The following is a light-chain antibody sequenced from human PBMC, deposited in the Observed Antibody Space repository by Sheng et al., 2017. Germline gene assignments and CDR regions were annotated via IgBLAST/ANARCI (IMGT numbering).Light chain of an antibody. CDR3: QQSYSTPYT. CDR1: QSISRY. CDR2: GAT. J-gene: IGKJ2*01. Sequence: DMQMTQSPSSLSASIGDRVTITCRASQSISRYINWYQQKPGKAPKLLIYGATSLQSGVPPRFSGSGSGTDFTLTISSLQPEDFATYYCQQSYSTPYTFGQGTKLE. V-gene: IGKV1-39*01.